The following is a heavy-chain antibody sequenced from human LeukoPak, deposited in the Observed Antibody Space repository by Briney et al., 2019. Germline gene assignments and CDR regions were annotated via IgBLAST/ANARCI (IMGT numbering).Heavy chain of an antibody. D-gene: IGHD2-15*01. Sequence: SGESLRLSCAASGFTFSSYAMSWVRQAPGKGLEWVSDISDSGGSTSYADSVKDRFTISRDNSKNTVYLQMNSLRAEDTAVYYCAKDVRGGCSGDNCYYWGQGALVTVSS. CDR1: GFTFSSYA. J-gene: IGHJ4*02. CDR2: ISDSGGST. CDR3: AKDVRGGCSGDNCYY. V-gene: IGHV3-23*01.